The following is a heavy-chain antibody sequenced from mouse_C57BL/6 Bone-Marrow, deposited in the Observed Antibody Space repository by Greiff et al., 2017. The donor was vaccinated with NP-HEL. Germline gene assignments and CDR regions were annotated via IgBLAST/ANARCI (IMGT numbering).Heavy chain of an antibody. CDR1: GYTFTSYW. CDR3: ARLGYYDYDGDY. D-gene: IGHD2-4*01. Sequence: QVQLQQPGAELVKPGASVKLSCKASGYTFTSYWMQWVKQRPGQGLEWIGEIDPADSYTNYNQKFKGKATLTVDTSSSTAYMQLSSLTSEDSAVYYCARLGYYDYDGDYWGKGTTLTVSS. J-gene: IGHJ2*01. CDR2: IDPADSYT. V-gene: IGHV1-50*01.